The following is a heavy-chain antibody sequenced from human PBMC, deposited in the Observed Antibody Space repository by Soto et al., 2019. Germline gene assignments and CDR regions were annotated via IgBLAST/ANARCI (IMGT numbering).Heavy chain of an antibody. J-gene: IGHJ5*02. CDR1: GFTFSNYE. V-gene: IGHV3-48*03. CDR2: IGSSGDTM. D-gene: IGHD1-1*01. CDR3: AREHGYQVHSLYNWFDP. Sequence: GGSLRLSCAASGFTFSNYEMNWVRQAPRKEPEWISYIGSSGDTMYYADSVRGRFTVSRDNAKNSLFLQMTSLRAEDTAVYYCAREHGYQVHSLYNWFDPWGQGTLVTVSS.